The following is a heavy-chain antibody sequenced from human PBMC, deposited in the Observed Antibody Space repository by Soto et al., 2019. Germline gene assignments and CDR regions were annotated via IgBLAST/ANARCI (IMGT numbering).Heavy chain of an antibody. D-gene: IGHD6-6*01. J-gene: IGHJ6*02. CDR2: IDPSDSYT. V-gene: IGHV5-10-1*01. Sequence: PGESLKISCKGSGYSFTSYWISWVRQMPGKGLEWMGRIDPSDSYTNYSPSFQGHVTISADKSISTAYLQWSSLKASDTAMYYCARFIAAPYYYYGMDVRGQGTTVTVSS. CDR3: ARFIAAPYYYYGMDV. CDR1: GYSFTSYW.